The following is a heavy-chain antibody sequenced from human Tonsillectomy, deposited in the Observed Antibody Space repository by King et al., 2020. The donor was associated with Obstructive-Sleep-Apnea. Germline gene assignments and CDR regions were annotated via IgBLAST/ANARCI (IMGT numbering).Heavy chain of an antibody. CDR3: ARAFLYYDFWSGYYDY. Sequence: VQLVESGGGVVQPGRSLRLSCAASGFTFSGYAMHWVRQAPGKGLEGVAVISYDGSNKYYAESVKGRFTISRDNSKNTLYLQMNSLRAEDTAVYYCARAFLYYDFWSGYYDYWGQGTLVTVSS. J-gene: IGHJ4*02. CDR2: ISYDGSNK. V-gene: IGHV3-30*04. D-gene: IGHD3-3*01. CDR1: GFTFSGYA.